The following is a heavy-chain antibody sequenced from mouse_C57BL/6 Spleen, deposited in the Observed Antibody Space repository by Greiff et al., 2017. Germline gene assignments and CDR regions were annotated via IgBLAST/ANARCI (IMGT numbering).Heavy chain of an antibody. CDR1: GYAFSSSW. J-gene: IGHJ1*03. CDR2: IYPGDGDT. CDR3: ARSPYGRGYWYVDV. V-gene: IGHV1-82*01. Sequence: VQLQQSGPELVKPGASVKISCKASGYAFSSSWMNWVKQRPGKGLEWIGRIYPGDGDTNYNGKFKGKATLTADKSSSTAYMQLSILTSEDSAVDFCARSPYGRGYWYVDVWGTGTTVTVSS. D-gene: IGHD1-1*01.